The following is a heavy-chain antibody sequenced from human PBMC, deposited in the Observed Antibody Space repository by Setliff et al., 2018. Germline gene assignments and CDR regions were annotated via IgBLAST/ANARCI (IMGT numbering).Heavy chain of an antibody. CDR1: GGTFSSYA. V-gene: IGHV1-69*05. D-gene: IGHD3-10*01. CDR3: AREVRGVIDY. Sequence: SVKVSCKASGGTFSSYAISWVRQAPGQGLEWMGGIIPILRTADYAQKFQGRVTVTTDESTSTAYMELSSLRSEDTAVYYCAREVRGVIDYWGQGTLVTVSS. CDR2: IIPILRTA. J-gene: IGHJ4*02.